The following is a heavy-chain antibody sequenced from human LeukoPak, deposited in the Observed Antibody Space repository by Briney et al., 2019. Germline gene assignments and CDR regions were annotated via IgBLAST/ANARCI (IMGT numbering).Heavy chain of an antibody. Sequence: PGGSLRLSCAASGFTFSSYAMMWLRQAPGKGLEWVSAISGGGGTTLYADSVKGRFTISRDNSKNTLYLQMNSLRAEDTAVYYCAIYRGRGPYDHWGQGTLVTVAS. D-gene: IGHD3-22*01. CDR3: AIYRGRGPYDH. CDR2: ISGGGGTT. V-gene: IGHV3-23*01. CDR1: GFTFSSYA. J-gene: IGHJ4*02.